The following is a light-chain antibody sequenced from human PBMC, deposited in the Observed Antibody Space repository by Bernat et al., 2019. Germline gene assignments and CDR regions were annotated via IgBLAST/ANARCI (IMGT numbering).Light chain of an antibody. J-gene: IGLJ1*01. V-gene: IGLV2-14*03. Sequence: QSALTQPASVSGSPGQSITISCTGTSSDVGGYNYVSWFQQHPGQAPKPMIYDVRNRPPGVSNRFSGSKSGNTASLTISGLQADDEADYYCSSYTSSNTYVFGTGTKVTVL. CDR3: SSYTSSNTYV. CDR2: DVR. CDR1: SSDVGGYNY.